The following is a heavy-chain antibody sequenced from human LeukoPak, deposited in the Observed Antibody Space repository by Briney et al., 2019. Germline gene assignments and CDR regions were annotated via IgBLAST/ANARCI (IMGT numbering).Heavy chain of an antibody. CDR3: VRDSFYTGYDRGFGY. Sequence: GGSLRLSCAASGFSFRNYAMHWVRQAPGKGLQDVSSISTNGSRTFYANSVKDRFTISRDNSKNTLYLQMDSLRDEDMAVYYCVRDSFYTGYDRGFGYWGQGTLVTVSS. D-gene: IGHD5-12*01. V-gene: IGHV3-64*01. J-gene: IGHJ4*02. CDR1: GFSFRNYA. CDR2: ISTNGSRT.